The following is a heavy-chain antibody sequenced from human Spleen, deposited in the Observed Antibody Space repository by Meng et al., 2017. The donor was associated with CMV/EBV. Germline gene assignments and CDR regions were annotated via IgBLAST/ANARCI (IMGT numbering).Heavy chain of an antibody. Sequence: FTFSSYWMHWVRQAPGKGLVWVAFVHYDGSNKYYADSVRGRFTISRDNSNNTLHLQMNSLRTEDTAIYYCTRSPYSTTWYDHYLDYWGQGTLVTVSS. V-gene: IGHV3-30*02. CDR3: TRSPYSTTWYDHYLDY. CDR2: VHYDGSNK. CDR1: FTFSSYW. D-gene: IGHD6-13*01. J-gene: IGHJ4*02.